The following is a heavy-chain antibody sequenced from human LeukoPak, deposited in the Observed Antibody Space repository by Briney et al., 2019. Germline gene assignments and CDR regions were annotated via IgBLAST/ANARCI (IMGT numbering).Heavy chain of an antibody. CDR2: INWNGGST. CDR1: GFTFDDYG. J-gene: IGHJ4*02. V-gene: IGHV3-20*04. D-gene: IGHD1-26*01. Sequence: GGSLRLSCAASGFTFDDYGMSWVRQAPGKGLEWVSGINWNGGSTGYADSVKGRFTISRDNSKNTLHLQMNSLRAEDTAVYYCAKDRVGATDWGQGTLVTVSS. CDR3: AKDRVGATD.